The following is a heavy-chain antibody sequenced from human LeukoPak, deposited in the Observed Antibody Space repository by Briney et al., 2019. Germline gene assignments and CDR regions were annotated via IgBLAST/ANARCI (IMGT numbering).Heavy chain of an antibody. Sequence: SETLSLTCTVSGGSISSSSYYWGWIRQPPGKGLEWIGIIYYDGSTYYNPSLKSRVTISVDTSKNQFSLKLSSVTAADTAVYYCARRDYSTTSCNFDYWGQGTLVTVSS. J-gene: IGHJ4*02. CDR3: ARRDYSTTSCNFDY. V-gene: IGHV4-39*01. CDR1: GGSISSSSYY. CDR2: IYYDGST. D-gene: IGHD2-2*01.